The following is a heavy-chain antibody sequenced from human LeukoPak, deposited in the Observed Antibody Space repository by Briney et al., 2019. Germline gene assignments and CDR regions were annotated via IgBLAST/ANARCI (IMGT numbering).Heavy chain of an antibody. CDR1: GFTFSSYA. J-gene: IGHJ5*02. CDR3: ASRTGIAAAGNWFDP. CDR2: ISGSGGST. Sequence: GGSLRLSCAASGFTFSSYAMSWVRQAPGKGLEWVSAISGSGGSTYYADSVKGRFTISRDNAKNSPYLQMNSLRAEDTAVYYCASRTGIAAAGNWFDPWGQGTLVTVSS. V-gene: IGHV3-23*01. D-gene: IGHD6-13*01.